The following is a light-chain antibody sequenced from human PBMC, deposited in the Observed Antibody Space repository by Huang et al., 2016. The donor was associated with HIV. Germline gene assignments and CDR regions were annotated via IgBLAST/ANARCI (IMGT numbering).Light chain of an antibody. CDR3: QRYDTAPRA. J-gene: IGKJ1*01. V-gene: IGKV1-27*01. CDR2: SAS. CDR1: QDIGNC. Sequence: DIQMTQSPPSLSASQGVRVTLTCRASQDIGNCLAWFQQKPGGAPKLLIFSASTLHLGVPSRFTGRGSGTEFTLTITNLQPEDVATYYCQRYDTAPRAFGPGTKVDI.